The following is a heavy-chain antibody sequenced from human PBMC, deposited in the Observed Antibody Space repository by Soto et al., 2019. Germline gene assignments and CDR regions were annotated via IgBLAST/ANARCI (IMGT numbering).Heavy chain of an antibody. V-gene: IGHV3-30*18. CDR2: MSYDGSNE. J-gene: IGHJ4*02. CDR3: SKDGSHRFDY. CDR1: GFTFSHYA. Sequence: QVQLVESGGGVVQPGRSLRLSCAASGFTFSHYAMHWVRQAPGKGLEWVALMSYDGSNEYYADSVKGRFTTSRDNSKNTLYLQMNSLRAEDTAVYYCSKDGSHRFDYWGQGTLVTVSS. D-gene: IGHD1-26*01.